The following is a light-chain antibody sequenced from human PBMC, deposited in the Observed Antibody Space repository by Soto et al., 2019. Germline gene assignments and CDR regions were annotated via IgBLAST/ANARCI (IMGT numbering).Light chain of an antibody. J-gene: IGKJ1*01. Sequence: DIKMTQSPSTLSGTVGDRVTITCRASQTISSWLAWYQQTPGKAPKLLIYKASTLKSGVPSRFSGSGSGTEFTLTISSLQPDDFATYYCQHYNSYSEAFGQGTKVDIK. CDR3: QHYNSYSEA. V-gene: IGKV1-5*03. CDR2: KAS. CDR1: QTISSW.